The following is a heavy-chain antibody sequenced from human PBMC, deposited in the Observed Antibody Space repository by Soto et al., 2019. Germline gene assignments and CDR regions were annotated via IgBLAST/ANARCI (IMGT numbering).Heavy chain of an antibody. CDR2: ISYDGSNK. Sequence: GGSLRLSCAASGFTFSSYAMHWVRQAPGKGLEWVAVISYDGSNKYYADSVKGRFTISRDNSKNTLYLQMNSLRAEDTAVYYCARDYFSSSSVYYYYGMDVWGQGTTVTVSS. J-gene: IGHJ6*02. D-gene: IGHD6-6*01. V-gene: IGHV3-30-3*01. CDR1: GFTFSSYA. CDR3: ARDYFSSSSVYYYYGMDV.